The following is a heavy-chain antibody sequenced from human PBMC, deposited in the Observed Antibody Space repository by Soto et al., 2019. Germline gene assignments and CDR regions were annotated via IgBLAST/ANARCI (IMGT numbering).Heavy chain of an antibody. CDR3: AVNSAAAGDDY. CDR1: GGSFSGYY. V-gene: IGHV4-34*01. J-gene: IGHJ4*02. Sequence: PSETLSLTCAVYGGSFSGYYWSWIRQPPGKGLEWIGEINHSGSTNYNPSLKSRVTISVDTSKNQFSLKLSSVTAADTAVYYCAVNSAAAGDDYWGQGTLVTVSS. D-gene: IGHD6-13*01. CDR2: INHSGST.